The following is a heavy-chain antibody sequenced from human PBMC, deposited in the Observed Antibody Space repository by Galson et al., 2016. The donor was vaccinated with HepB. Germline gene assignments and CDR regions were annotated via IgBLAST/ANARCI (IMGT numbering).Heavy chain of an antibody. V-gene: IGHV3-15*01. CDR3: TTEDKYHSGWYRGYSFYFDF. CDR2: IKSRNDDGTV. J-gene: IGHJ4*02. CDR1: GFTFTNAW. Sequence: SLRLSCAVSGFTFTNAWMRWVRQAPGKGLEWVGRIKSRNDDGTVDYAAPVKGRFTISRNDSKNTLYLQMKSLKTEDTAVYYCTTEDKYHSGWYRGYSFYFDFWGQGTLVTVSS. D-gene: IGHD6-19*01.